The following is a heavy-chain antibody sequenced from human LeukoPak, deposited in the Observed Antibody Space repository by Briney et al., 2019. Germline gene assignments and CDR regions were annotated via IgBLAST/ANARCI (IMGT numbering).Heavy chain of an antibody. CDR3: ARGRAYYDFWSGYYFKFDP. CDR2: MNPNSGNT. Sequence: ASVKVSCKASGYTFTSYDINWVRQATGQGLEWMGWMNPNSGNTGYAQKFQGRVTMTRTTSISTAYMELSSLRSEDTAVYYCARGRAYYDFWSGYYFKFDPWGQGTLVTVSS. CDR1: GYTFTSYD. J-gene: IGHJ5*02. V-gene: IGHV1-8*01. D-gene: IGHD3-3*01.